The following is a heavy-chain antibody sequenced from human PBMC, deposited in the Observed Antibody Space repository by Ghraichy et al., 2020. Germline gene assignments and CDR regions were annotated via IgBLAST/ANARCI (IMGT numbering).Heavy chain of an antibody. CDR1: GGSMSSYY. D-gene: IGHD3-9*01. CDR3: AREPYAILTGYYAFDI. J-gene: IGHJ3*02. Sequence: SETLSLTCSVSGGSMSSYYWSWIRQPAGRGLEWIGRIYTSGSTSYNPSLNSRVTMSVDTSKNQFSLKLSPVTAADTAVYYCAREPYAILTGYYAFDIWGPGTMVTVSS. V-gene: IGHV4-4*07. CDR2: IYTSGST.